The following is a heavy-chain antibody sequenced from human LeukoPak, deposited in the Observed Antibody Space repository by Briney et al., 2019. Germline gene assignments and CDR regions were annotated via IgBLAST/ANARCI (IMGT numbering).Heavy chain of an antibody. Sequence: ASVKVSCKASGYTFLNYDFTWVRQAPGQGLEWMGWISAHNQNTKYAQRFQGRVTMTADTSTTTAYMELRSLRSDDTAVYYCARVAYYGAGSHLFDHWGQGSLVAVSS. J-gene: IGHJ4*02. CDR3: ARVAYYGAGSHLFDH. V-gene: IGHV1-18*01. CDR1: GYTFLNYD. D-gene: IGHD3-10*01. CDR2: ISAHNQNT.